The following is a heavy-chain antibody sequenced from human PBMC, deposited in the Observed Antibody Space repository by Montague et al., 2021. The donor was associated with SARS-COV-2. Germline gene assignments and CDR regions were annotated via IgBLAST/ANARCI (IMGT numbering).Heavy chain of an antibody. J-gene: IGHJ4*02. D-gene: IGHD2-15*01. V-gene: IGHV4-59*01. Sequence: SETLSLTCSVSGGSINNYFWCWIRQSPGKGLEWVGYMHSTGSTAYNPSLTSRVIISVDTSKTQISLKLSSVSAADTALYYCARAVVGAKTGKIESWGQGTLVTVSS. CDR2: MHSTGST. CDR1: GGSINNYF. CDR3: ARAVVGAKTGKIES.